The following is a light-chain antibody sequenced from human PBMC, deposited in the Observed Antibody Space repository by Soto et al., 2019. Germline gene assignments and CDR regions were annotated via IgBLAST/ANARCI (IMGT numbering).Light chain of an antibody. CDR3: QSYDATNQV. J-gene: IGLJ3*02. CDR2: EDN. Sequence: NFMLTQPHSVSESPGKTVIISCTRSSGSIASNYVQWYQQRPGSSPTTVIYEDNQRPSGVPDRFSGSIDSSSNSASLTISGLETKDEAGYFCQSYDATNQVFGGGPKLTVL. CDR1: SGSIASNY. V-gene: IGLV6-57*01.